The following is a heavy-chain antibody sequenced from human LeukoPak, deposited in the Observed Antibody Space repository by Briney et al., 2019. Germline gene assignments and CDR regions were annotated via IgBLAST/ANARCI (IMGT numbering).Heavy chain of an antibody. J-gene: IGHJ6*03. Sequence: PGGSLRLSCAVSVFSFSTYSMNWVRQAPGKGLEWVSYISTSSSTIYYADSVKGRFTISRDNAKNSLYLQMNSLRAEDTAVYYCVRRSGYDNYYYYYYMDVWGKGTTVTISS. D-gene: IGHD5-12*01. CDR3: VRRSGYDNYYYYYYMDV. V-gene: IGHV3-48*01. CDR2: ISTSSSTI. CDR1: VFSFSTYS.